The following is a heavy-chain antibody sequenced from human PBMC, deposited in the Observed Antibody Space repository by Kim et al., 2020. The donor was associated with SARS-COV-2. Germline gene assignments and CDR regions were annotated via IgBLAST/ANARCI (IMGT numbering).Heavy chain of an antibody. CDR2: ISYDGSNK. V-gene: IGHV3-30*18. Sequence: GGSLRLSCAASGFTFSSYGMHWVRQAPGKGLEWVAVISYDGSNKYYADSVKGRFTISRDNSKNTLYPQMNSLRAEDTAVYYCAKEDYYGSGSLNAFDIWG. J-gene: IGHJ3*02. D-gene: IGHD3-10*01. CDR1: GFTFSSYG. CDR3: AKEDYYGSGSLNAFDI.